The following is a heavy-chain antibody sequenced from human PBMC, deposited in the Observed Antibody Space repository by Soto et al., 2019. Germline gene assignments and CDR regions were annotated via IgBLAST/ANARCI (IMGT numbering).Heavy chain of an antibody. CDR3: AKDAIPYNGRDDAFDL. Sequence: GGSLRLSCVASGYPFGDYAMRWVRQAPGKGLEWVSAIGPTEAHAPAYAASVKGRFTISRDNSRNILYLQMTNLRAEDTGVYYCAKDAIPYNGRDDAFDLWGQGTMVTVSS. D-gene: IGHD2-2*02. CDR1: GYPFGDYA. CDR2: IGPTEAHAP. J-gene: IGHJ3*01. V-gene: IGHV3-23*01.